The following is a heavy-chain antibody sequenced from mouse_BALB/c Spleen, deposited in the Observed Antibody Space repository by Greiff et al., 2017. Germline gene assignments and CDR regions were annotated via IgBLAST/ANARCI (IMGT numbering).Heavy chain of an antibody. J-gene: IGHJ4*01. CDR2: ISCYNGAT. D-gene: IGHD1-2*01. CDR3: ARGVITTGAMDY. V-gene: IGHV1S34*01. Sequence: LVKTGASVKISCKASGYSFTGYYMHWVKQSHGKSLEWIGYISCYNGATSYNQKFKGKATLTADKSSSTAYMQLSSLTSEDSAVYYCARGVITTGAMDYWGQGTSVTVSS. CDR1: GYSFTGYY.